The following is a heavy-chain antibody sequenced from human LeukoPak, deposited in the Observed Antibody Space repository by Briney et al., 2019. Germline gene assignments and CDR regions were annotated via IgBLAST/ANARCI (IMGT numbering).Heavy chain of an antibody. CDR3: ARRAGAYSHPYDY. J-gene: IGHJ4*02. D-gene: IGHD4/OR15-4a*01. V-gene: IGHV3-53*01. Sequence: GGPLRLSCTVSGFTVGSNSMSWVRQAPGKGLEWVSFIYSDNTHYSDSVKGRFTISRDNSKNTLYLQMNSLRAEDTAVYYCARRAGAYSHPYDYWGQGTLVTVSS. CDR1: GFTVGSNS. CDR2: IYSDNT.